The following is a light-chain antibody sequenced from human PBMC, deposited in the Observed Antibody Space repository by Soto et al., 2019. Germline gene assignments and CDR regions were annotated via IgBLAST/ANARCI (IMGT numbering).Light chain of an antibody. V-gene: IGKV1-39*01. J-gene: IGKJ3*01. CDR2: ATS. CDR1: QSIDNY. CDR3: QKYNSAPLT. Sequence: DIQMTQSPSSLSASIGDRVTITCRAGQSIDNYLNWYQQKPGKAPNLLIYATSSLQSGVPSRFSGSGSGTDFTLTISSLQPEDVATYYCQKYNSAPLTFGPGTKVDIK.